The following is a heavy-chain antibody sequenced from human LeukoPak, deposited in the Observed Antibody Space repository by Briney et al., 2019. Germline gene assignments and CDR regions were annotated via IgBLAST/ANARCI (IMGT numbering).Heavy chain of an antibody. CDR3: ARLDGYHQSSGYHPRYFDY. D-gene: IGHD3-22*01. CDR1: GYTFGNYW. J-gene: IGHJ4*02. CDR2: TSRGSVT. Sequence: GESLKISCTASGYTFGNYWIGWVRQMPGKGLEWMTITSRGSVTKYTPSFQGKVTISVDITTAYLQWRSMKASDTAMYYCARLDGYHQSSGYHPRYFDYWGQGTLVTVSS. V-gene: IGHV5-51*01.